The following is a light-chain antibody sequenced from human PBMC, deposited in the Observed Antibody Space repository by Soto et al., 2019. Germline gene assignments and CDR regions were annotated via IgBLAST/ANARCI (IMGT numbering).Light chain of an antibody. CDR1: PSISSC. V-gene: IGKV1-5*01. CDR2: DAS. CDR3: LQYHSYPPYT. J-gene: IGKJ2*01. Sequence: IQMTQSPSILSAAVGDRVTITSRASPSISSCLAWYQQKPGKAPKLLIYDASSLESGVPSRFSGNGSGTEFTLPIGNLRPDDLLTCYCLQYHSYPPYTFGQGAKLEVK.